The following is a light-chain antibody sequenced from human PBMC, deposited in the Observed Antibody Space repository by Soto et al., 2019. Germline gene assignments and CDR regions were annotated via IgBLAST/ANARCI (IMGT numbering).Light chain of an antibody. J-gene: IGLJ2*01. CDR1: SCNIGAGYD. CDR3: QSYDSSLSGVV. CDR2: DNS. Sequence: QSVLTQSPSVSGSPGQRVTISCTGSSCNIGAGYDVHWYQQLPGTAPKLLIYDNSNRPSGVPDRFSASESGTSASLAITGLQADDEAEYYSQSYDSSLSGVVFGGGTKLTVL. V-gene: IGLV1-40*01.